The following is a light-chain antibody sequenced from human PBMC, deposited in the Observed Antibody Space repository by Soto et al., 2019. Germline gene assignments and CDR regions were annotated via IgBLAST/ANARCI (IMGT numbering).Light chain of an antibody. V-gene: IGLV1-44*01. CDR1: SSNIGANT. J-gene: IGLJ2*01. CDR2: STN. CDR3: AAWDDSLNGVV. Sequence: QSVLTQPPSASGTPGQGITISCSGSSSNIGANTVNWYQQLPGTAPKLLIYSTNERPSGVPDRISGSKSGTSASLAISGLQSEDEADYHCAAWDDSLNGVVFGGGIKLTVL.